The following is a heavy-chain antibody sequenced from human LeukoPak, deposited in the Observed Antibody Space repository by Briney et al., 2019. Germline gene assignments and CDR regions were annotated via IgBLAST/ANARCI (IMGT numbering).Heavy chain of an antibody. CDR1: GFPISNYW. CDR2: ISPDGSVK. J-gene: IGHJ3*02. V-gene: IGHV3-7*02. Sequence: PGGSLRLSCAASGFPISNYWMSWVRQAPGKGLEWVASISPDGSVKHYVDSVKGRFTISRDKAKNSLSLQMNSPRAEDTAVYFCARLLGMVTTFDIWGQGTVVTVSS. D-gene: IGHD5-24*01. CDR3: ARLLGMVTTFDI.